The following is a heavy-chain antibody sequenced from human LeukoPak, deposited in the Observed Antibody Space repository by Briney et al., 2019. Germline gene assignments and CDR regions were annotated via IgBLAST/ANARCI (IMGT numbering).Heavy chain of an antibody. CDR2: IYPDATT. CDR1: GFTFSSYA. CDR3: ARDDLDSSGHYFGVSL. D-gene: IGHD3-22*01. Sequence: PGGSLRLSCAASGFTFSSYAMSWVRQAPGKGLEWVSTIYPDATTYYADSVKGRFTIARDNSKNTLYLQMSSLRAEDTAVYYCARDDLDSSGHYFGVSLWGQGTKVTVSS. V-gene: IGHV3-66*01. J-gene: IGHJ3*01.